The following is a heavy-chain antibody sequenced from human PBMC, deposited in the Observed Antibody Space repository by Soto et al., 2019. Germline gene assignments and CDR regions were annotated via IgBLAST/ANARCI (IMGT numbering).Heavy chain of an antibody. D-gene: IGHD3-10*01. CDR1: GFTFSSYG. CDR3: AMTRVRGGGFDP. Sequence: QVQLVECGGGVVQPGRSLRLSCAASGFTFSSYGMHWVRQAPGKGLEWVAVISYDGSNKYYADSVKGRFTISRDNSKNTLDLQMNSLGGAEPGVYYCAMTRVRGGGFDPWGQGTLVTVSS. V-gene: IGHV3-30*03. J-gene: IGHJ5*02. CDR2: ISYDGSNK.